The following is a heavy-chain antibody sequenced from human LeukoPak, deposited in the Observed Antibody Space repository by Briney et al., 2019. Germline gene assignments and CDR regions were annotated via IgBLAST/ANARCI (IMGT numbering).Heavy chain of an antibody. V-gene: IGHV3-7*01. CDR1: GFTFSRYW. Sequence: PGGSLRLSCAASGFTFSRYWMSWVRQAPGKGLEWVANIKQDGSEKYYVDSVKGRFTISRDNAKNSLYLQMNSLRAEDTAVYYCARTRATGYYDSSGQTTHFDYWGQGTLVTVSS. D-gene: IGHD3-22*01. CDR2: IKQDGSEK. CDR3: ARTRATGYYDSSGQTTHFDY. J-gene: IGHJ4*02.